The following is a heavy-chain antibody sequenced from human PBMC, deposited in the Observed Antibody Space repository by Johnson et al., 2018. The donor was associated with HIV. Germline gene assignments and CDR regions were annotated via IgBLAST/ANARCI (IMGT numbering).Heavy chain of an antibody. D-gene: IGHD1-26*01. Sequence: VQLVESGGGLVQPGGSLRLSCAASGFNFSTYWMSWVRQVPGKGLEWVANIKQDGSEKYYVDSVKGRFTISRDNAKNSLFLQKNSLRADDTAVFYCARDLRVGAIDGFDIWGQGTKVTVAS. CDR2: IKQDGSEK. J-gene: IGHJ3*02. CDR1: GFNFSTYW. V-gene: IGHV3-7*05. CDR3: ARDLRVGAIDGFDI.